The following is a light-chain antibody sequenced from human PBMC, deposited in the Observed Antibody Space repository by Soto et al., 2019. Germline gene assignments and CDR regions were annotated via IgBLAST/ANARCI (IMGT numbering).Light chain of an antibody. CDR2: STS. CDR1: TGAVTSSYY. CDR3: LLYYGGVYV. Sequence: QAVVTQEPSLTVSPGGTVTLTCASSTGAVTSSYYPNWLQQKPGQAPRSLSYSTSNRHSWTPARFSGSLLGDKAALTLSDVLAEDEANYYCLLYYGGVYVFGTGTKVTVL. V-gene: IGLV7-43*01. J-gene: IGLJ1*01.